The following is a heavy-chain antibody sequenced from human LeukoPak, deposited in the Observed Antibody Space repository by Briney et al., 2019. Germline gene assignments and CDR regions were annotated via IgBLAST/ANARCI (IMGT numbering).Heavy chain of an antibody. CDR2: INWDGSSI. CDR1: GFTFDDYA. Sequence: GGSLRLSCAASGFTFDDYAMSWVRQVPGKGLEWVSGINWDGSSIGYLDSVKGRFTISRDNAKNSLYLQMNSLRAEDTALYYCARRKTVAGTRWFDPWGQGTLVTVSS. J-gene: IGHJ5*02. V-gene: IGHV3-20*04. D-gene: IGHD6-19*01. CDR3: ARRKTVAGTRWFDP.